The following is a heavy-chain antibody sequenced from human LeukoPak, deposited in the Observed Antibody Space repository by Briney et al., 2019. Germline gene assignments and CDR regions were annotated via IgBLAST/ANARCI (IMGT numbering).Heavy chain of an antibody. CDR1: GFTFSSYG. D-gene: IGHD6-19*01. J-gene: IGHJ4*02. Sequence: GGSLRLSCAASGFTFSSYGMSWVRQAPGKGLEWVSAISGSGGSTYYADSVKGRFTISRDNSKNTLYLQMNSLRAEDTAVYYCANSVAGTFSVDYWGQGTLVTVSS. CDR2: ISGSGGST. CDR3: ANSVAGTFSVDY. V-gene: IGHV3-23*01.